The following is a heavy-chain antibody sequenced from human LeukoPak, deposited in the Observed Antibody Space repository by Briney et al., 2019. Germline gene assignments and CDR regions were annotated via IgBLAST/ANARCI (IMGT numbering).Heavy chain of an antibody. CDR2: ISSSSSYI. J-gene: IGHJ3*02. D-gene: IGHD3-16*02. Sequence: KPGRSLRLSCAASGFTFSSYSMNWVRQAPGKGLEWVSSISSSSSYIYYADSVKGRFTISRDNAKNSLYLQMNSLRAEDTAVYYCARLSKGPDAFDIWGQGTMVTVSS. CDR1: GFTFSSYS. V-gene: IGHV3-21*01. CDR3: ARLSKGPDAFDI.